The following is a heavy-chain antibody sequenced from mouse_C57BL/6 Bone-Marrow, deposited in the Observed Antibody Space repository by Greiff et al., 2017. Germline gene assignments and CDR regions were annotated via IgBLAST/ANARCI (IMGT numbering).Heavy chain of an antibody. CDR1: GYTFTSYW. V-gene: IGHV1-7*01. CDR2: INPSSGYT. Sequence: QVQLQQPGAELAKPGASVKLSCKASGYTFTSYWMHWVKQRPGQGLEWIGYINPSSGYTKYNQKFKDKATLTADNSSSTAYMQLSSLTYEDSAVYYCARGGVYYGNSWFAYWGQGTLVTVSA. CDR3: ARGGVYYGNSWFAY. D-gene: IGHD2-1*01. J-gene: IGHJ3*01.